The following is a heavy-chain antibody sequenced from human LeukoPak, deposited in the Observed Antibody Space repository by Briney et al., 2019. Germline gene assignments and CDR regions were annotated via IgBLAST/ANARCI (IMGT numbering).Heavy chain of an antibody. CDR3: ARGSVQLWLRDTYYYMDV. Sequence: GESLRLSCAASGFTFDDYAMNWVRQVPGRGLEWVSGINWNGRITKYADSVKGRFTISRQNTKNSLYLYMNNLGGEDTALYFCARGSVQLWLRDTYYYMDVWGKGTTVTVSS. V-gene: IGHV3-20*04. CDR1: GFTFDDYA. CDR2: INWNGRIT. J-gene: IGHJ6*03. D-gene: IGHD5-18*01.